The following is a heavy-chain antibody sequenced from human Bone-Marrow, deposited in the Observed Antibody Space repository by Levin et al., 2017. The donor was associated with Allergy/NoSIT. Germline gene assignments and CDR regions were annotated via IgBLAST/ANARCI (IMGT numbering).Heavy chain of an antibody. D-gene: IGHD3-3*01. CDR2: ISSSGSSL. Sequence: PGGSLRLSCAASGFTISDYYMSWIRQAPGKGLEWVSCISSSGSSLNYADSVKGRFTISRDNAKNSLYLQMDSLRDEDTAIYYCARHRMHYGFWSGDVDYWGQGTLLTVSS. V-gene: IGHV3-11*01. J-gene: IGHJ4*02. CDR1: GFTISDYY. CDR3: ARHRMHYGFWSGDVDY.